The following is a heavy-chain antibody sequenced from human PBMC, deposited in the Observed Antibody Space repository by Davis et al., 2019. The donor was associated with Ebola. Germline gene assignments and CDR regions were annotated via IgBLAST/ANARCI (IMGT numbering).Heavy chain of an antibody. CDR3: ARARGGTEYDAFDI. CDR1: GYTFTGYY. Sequence: ASVKVSCKASGYTFTGYYMHWVRQAPGQGLEWMGWINPNSGGTNYAQKFQGRVTMTRDTSISTAYMELSSLRSDDTAVYYCARARGGTEYDAFDIWGQGTMVTVSS. CDR2: INPNSGGT. J-gene: IGHJ3*02. V-gene: IGHV1-2*02. D-gene: IGHD2-8*02.